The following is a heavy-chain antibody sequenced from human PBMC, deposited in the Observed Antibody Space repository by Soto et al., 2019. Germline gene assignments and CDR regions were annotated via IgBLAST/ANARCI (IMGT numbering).Heavy chain of an antibody. CDR3: ARFPATYYDFWSGYFPTDAFDI. D-gene: IGHD3-3*01. V-gene: IGHV4-34*01. Sequence: SETLSLTCAVYGGSFSGYYWSWIRQPPGKGLEWIGEINHSGSTNYNPSLKSRVTISVDTSKNQFSLKLSSVTAADTAVYYCARFPATYYDFWSGYFPTDAFDIWGQGTMVTVSS. CDR2: INHSGST. CDR1: GGSFSGYY. J-gene: IGHJ3*02.